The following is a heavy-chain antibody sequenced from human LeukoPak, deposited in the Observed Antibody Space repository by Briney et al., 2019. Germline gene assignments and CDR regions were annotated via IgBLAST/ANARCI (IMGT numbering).Heavy chain of an antibody. V-gene: IGHV3-30*18. CDR3: ANGGYYTISD. CDR2: ISYDGTNK. D-gene: IGHD2-15*01. CDR1: GFTFRSYG. J-gene: IGHJ4*02. Sequence: PGTSLRLSCAASGFTFRSYGMHWVRQAPGKGLEWVAIISYDGTNKYYADSVKGRFTISRDNSKNTLYLQMSSLRADDTAIYYCANGGYYTISDWGRGTLVTVSS.